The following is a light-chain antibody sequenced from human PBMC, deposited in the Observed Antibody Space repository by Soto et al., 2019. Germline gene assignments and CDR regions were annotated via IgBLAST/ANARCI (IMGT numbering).Light chain of an antibody. Sequence: QSVLTQPPSVSGAPGQRVTISCTGSSSNIGAGYDVHWYQQFPGTAPKLLLYGSTNRPSGVPDRFSGSKSGTSASLAIAGLQTEDEADYYCQSYDSSLSAVVFGGGTKPDRP. V-gene: IGLV1-40*01. CDR1: SSNIGAGYD. CDR2: GST. J-gene: IGLJ2*01. CDR3: QSYDSSLSAVV.